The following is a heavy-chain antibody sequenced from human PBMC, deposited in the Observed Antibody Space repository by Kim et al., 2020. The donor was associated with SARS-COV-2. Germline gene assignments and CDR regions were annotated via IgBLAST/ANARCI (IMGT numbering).Heavy chain of an antibody. D-gene: IGHD6-6*01. CDR3: ARYSSSSDWFDP. J-gene: IGHJ5*02. V-gene: IGHV4-39*07. Sequence: YSNPSLKSRVTISVATSKNQFSLKLSSVTAADTAVYYCARYSSSSDWFDPWGQGTLVTVSS.